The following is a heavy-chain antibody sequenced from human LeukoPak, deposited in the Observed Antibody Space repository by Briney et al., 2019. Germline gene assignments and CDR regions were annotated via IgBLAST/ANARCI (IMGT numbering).Heavy chain of an antibody. CDR2: IYYSGST. J-gene: IGHJ6*03. CDR1: GGSISSGSYY. Sequence: SETLSLTCTVSGGSISSGSYYWGWIRQPPGKGLEWIESIYYSGSTYYNPSLKSRVTISVDTSKNQFSLKLSSVTAADTAVYYCAREVSGLYYYYYYYMDVWGKGTTVTVSS. D-gene: IGHD2-2*02. V-gene: IGHV4-39*07. CDR3: AREVSGLYYYYYYYMDV.